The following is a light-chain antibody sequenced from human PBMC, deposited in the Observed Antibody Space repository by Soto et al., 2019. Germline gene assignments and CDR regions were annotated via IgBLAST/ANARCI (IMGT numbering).Light chain of an antibody. V-gene: IGLV2-8*01. J-gene: IGLJ1*01. Sequence: QSVLTQPPSASGSPGQSVAISCTGTSSDAGGYSYVSWYQQHPGKAPKLMIYEVNKRPSGVPDRFSGSKSGNTASLTVSGLQAEDEADYYCSSYAGSSNVFGTGTKVTVL. CDR2: EVN. CDR3: SSYAGSSNV. CDR1: SSDAGGYSY.